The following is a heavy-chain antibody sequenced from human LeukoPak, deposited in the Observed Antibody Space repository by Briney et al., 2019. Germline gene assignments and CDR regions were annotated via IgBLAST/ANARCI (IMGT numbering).Heavy chain of an antibody. Sequence: ASVKVSCKASGYTFSAYHMHWVRQTPGQGLEWMGWINPNSGDTNYAQKFQGRVTMTRDTSISTAYMELSSLRSEDTAVYYCARDVGVAVYYMDVWGKGTTVTVSS. V-gene: IGHV1-2*02. D-gene: IGHD2-15*01. CDR1: GYTFSAYH. CDR2: INPNSGDT. J-gene: IGHJ6*03. CDR3: ARDVGVAVYYMDV.